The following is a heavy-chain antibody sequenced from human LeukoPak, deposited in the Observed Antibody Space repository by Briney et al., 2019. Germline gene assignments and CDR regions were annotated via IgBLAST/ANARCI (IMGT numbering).Heavy chain of an antibody. J-gene: IGHJ6*03. V-gene: IGHV1-18*01. CDR1: GYTFTSYG. Sequence: ASVKVSCKASGYTFTSYGISWVRQAPGQGLEWMGWISAYNGNTNYAQKFQGRVTMTRDTSISTAYMELSRLRSDDTAVYYCARDLWYTMVRGVYYYYYMDVWGKGTTVTISS. CDR2: ISAYNGNT. CDR3: ARDLWYTMVRGVYYYYYMDV. D-gene: IGHD3-10*01.